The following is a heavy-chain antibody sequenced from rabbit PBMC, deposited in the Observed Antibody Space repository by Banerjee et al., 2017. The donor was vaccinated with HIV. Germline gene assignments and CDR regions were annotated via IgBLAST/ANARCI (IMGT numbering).Heavy chain of an antibody. CDR3: VRDLTGVIGWNFGW. J-gene: IGHJ4*01. CDR2: IYGGSGGST. V-gene: IGHV1S40*01. Sequence: VRQAPGKGLESIACIYGGSGGSTWYANWAKGRFTISKTSATTVTLQVTSLTAADTATYFCVRDLTGVIGWNFGWWGPGTLVTVS. D-gene: IGHD1-1*01.